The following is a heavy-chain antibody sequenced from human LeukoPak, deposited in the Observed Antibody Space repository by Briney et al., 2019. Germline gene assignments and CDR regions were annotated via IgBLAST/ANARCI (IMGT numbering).Heavy chain of an antibody. D-gene: IGHD3-10*01. Sequence: GASVKVSCKASGQSLTGYFIHWVRQAPGQGLEWVGRIDPNTGDTIYSQKFEGRVTATSATSISTAYMELSRLTSDDTAVYFCARLGLHGSGTYYFFDYWGQGTLVTVSS. J-gene: IGHJ4*02. CDR3: ARLGLHGSGTYYFFDY. CDR2: IDPNTGDT. V-gene: IGHV1-2*06. CDR1: GQSLTGYF.